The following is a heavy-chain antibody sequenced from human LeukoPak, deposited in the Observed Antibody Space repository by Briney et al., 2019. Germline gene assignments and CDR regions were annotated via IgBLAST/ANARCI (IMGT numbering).Heavy chain of an antibody. CDR2: ISYDGSNK. CDR3: ARDRDYDYVWGSYRLGNAFDI. D-gene: IGHD3-16*02. CDR1: GFTFSSYA. J-gene: IGHJ3*02. V-gene: IGHV3-30-3*01. Sequence: PGRSLRLSCAASGFTFSSYAMHWVRQAPGKGLEWVAVISYDGSNKYYADSVKGRFTISRDNSKNTLYLQMNSLRAEDTAVYYCARDRDYDYVWGSYRLGNAFDIWGQGTMVTVSS.